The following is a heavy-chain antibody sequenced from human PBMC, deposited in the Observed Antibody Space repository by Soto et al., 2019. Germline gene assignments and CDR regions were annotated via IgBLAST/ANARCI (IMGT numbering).Heavy chain of an antibody. CDR3: ATVTLGDDYNWDYFEY. V-gene: IGHV4-59*01. CDR2: IYYSVST. D-gene: IGHD4-4*01. J-gene: IGHJ4*02. Sequence: SETLSLTCTVSGSSISSYYWSWIRQPPGKGLEWIGYIYYSVSTNYTPSLKSRVTISVDTSKNQFYLKLSSVTAADTAVYYCATVTLGDDYNWDYFEYFGQGTRVTVSS. CDR1: GSSISSYY.